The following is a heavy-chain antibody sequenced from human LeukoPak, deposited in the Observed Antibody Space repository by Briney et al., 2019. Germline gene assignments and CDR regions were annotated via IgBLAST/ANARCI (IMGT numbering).Heavy chain of an antibody. V-gene: IGHV4-38-2*02. J-gene: IGHJ5*02. Sequence: PSETLSLTCTVSGYSISSGFYWGWIRQPPGRGLGWIGSIYHSGSTYYNPSLQGRVTMSVDTSKNQFSLRLTSVTAADTAVYYCARDAVAATPGWFDPWGQGTLVTVSS. CDR2: IYHSGST. CDR1: GYSISSGFY. CDR3: ARDAVAATPGWFDP. D-gene: IGHD2-15*01.